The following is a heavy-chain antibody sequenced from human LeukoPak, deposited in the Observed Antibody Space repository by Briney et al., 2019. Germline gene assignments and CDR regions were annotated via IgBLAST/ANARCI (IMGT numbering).Heavy chain of an antibody. CDR3: ASTYYDFWSGYYFDY. CDR2: IYYSGST. CDR1: GGSISSYY. V-gene: IGHV4-59*01. D-gene: IGHD3-3*01. J-gene: IGHJ4*02. Sequence: SETLSLTCTVSGGSISSYYWSWIRQPPGKGLEWIGYIYYSGSTNYNPSLKSRVTILVDTSKNQFSLKLSSVTAADTAVYYCASTYYDFWSGYYFDYWGQGTLVTVSS.